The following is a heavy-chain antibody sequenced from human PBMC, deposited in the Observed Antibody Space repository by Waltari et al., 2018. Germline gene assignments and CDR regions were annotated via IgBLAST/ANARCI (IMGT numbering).Heavy chain of an antibody. CDR3: ARDLGRGLFLDS. CDR2: VHRNGRT. V-gene: IGHV4-4*02. J-gene: IGHJ4*02. CDR1: GDPMSGNSW. Sequence: QLQLQESGPGLVKPSGTLSLTRVVSGDPMSGNSWWRWVRQSPDKGLEWIGQVHRNGRTNYNPSLASRAIVSLDSSMNQFSLRILSATAADTAVYYCARDLGRGLFLDSWGQGTLVTVSP. D-gene: IGHD2-15*01.